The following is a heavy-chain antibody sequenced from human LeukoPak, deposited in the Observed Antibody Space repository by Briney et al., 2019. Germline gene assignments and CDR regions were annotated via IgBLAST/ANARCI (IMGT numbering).Heavy chain of an antibody. Sequence: SETLSLTCAVYGGSFSGYYWSWIRQPPGKGLEWVGEINHSGSTNYNPSLKSRVTISVDTSKNQFSLKLSSVTAADTAVYYCARAGYSSGWFNYFDYWGQGTLVTVSS. D-gene: IGHD6-19*01. J-gene: IGHJ4*02. CDR3: ARAGYSSGWFNYFDY. CDR2: INHSGST. V-gene: IGHV4-34*01. CDR1: GGSFSGYY.